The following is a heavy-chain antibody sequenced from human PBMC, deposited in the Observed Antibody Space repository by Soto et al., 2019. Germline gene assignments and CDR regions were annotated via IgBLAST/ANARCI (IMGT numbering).Heavy chain of an antibody. CDR1: EFNFSSYW. J-gene: IGHJ4*02. CDR2: INSDGSST. CDR3: ARDTGVTGEDY. V-gene: IGHV3-74*01. D-gene: IGHD7-27*01. Sequence: PGGALRHPCSASEFNFSSYWMHWVRQAPWKGLVWVSRINSDGSSTSYADSAKGRFTISRDNAKNTLYLQMNSLRAEDTAVYYCARDTGVTGEDYWGQGTLVTVSS.